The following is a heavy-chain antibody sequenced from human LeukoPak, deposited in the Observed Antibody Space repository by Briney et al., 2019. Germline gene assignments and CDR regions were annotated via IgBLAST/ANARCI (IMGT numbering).Heavy chain of an antibody. J-gene: IGHJ6*03. CDR1: EFTFSVYG. CDR2: IRYDSSNT. CDR3: AKNGDRGAYCSGGSCYPYFYYYMDV. D-gene: IGHD2-15*01. V-gene: IGHV3-30*02. Sequence: GGSLRLSCAASEFTFSVYGMHWVRHVPGKGLEWVAFIRYDSSNTYYTDSVEGRFTISRDNSKNTLYLQMNSLRAEDTAIYYCAKNGDRGAYCSGGSCYPYFYYYMDVWGKGTTVTISS.